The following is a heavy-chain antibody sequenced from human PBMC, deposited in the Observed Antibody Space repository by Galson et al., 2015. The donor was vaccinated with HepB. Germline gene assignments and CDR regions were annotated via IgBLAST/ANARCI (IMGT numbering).Heavy chain of an antibody. Sequence: SLRLSCAASGFTFSTYAMDWVRQAPGKGLEWLAAISYDGTRRFYADSVKGRFTISRDNSKNTLYLQMNSLRAEDTAVYYCARGLEDWEPTLDYWGQGTLVTVSS. D-gene: IGHD3/OR15-3a*01. V-gene: IGHV3-30*07. CDR2: ISYDGTRR. J-gene: IGHJ4*02. CDR1: GFTFSTYA. CDR3: ARGLEDWEPTLDY.